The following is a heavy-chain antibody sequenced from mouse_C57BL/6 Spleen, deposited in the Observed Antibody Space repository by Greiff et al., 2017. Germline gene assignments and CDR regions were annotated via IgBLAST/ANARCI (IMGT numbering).Heavy chain of an antibody. J-gene: IGHJ1*03. Sequence: EVQLQESGPGLVKPSQSLSLTCSVTGYSITSGYYWNWIRQFPGNKLEWMGYISYDGSNNYNPSLKNRISITRDTSKNQFFLKLNSVTTEDTATYYCARAGLTGTSDWYFDVWGTGTTVTVSS. D-gene: IGHD4-1*01. CDR1: GYSITSGYY. V-gene: IGHV3-6*01. CDR3: ARAGLTGTSDWYFDV. CDR2: ISYDGSN.